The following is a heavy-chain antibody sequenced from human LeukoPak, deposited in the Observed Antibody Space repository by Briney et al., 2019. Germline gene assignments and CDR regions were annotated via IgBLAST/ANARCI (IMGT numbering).Heavy chain of an antibody. J-gene: IGHJ6*03. Sequence: SETLSLTCAVSGGSISSSNWWSWVRQPPGKGLEWIGEIYHSGSTNYNPSLKSRVTISVDKSKNQFSLKLSSVTAADTAVYYCARQTYVGYSGYAGKPYYMDVWGKGTTVTVSS. V-gene: IGHV4-4*02. CDR1: GGSISSSNW. CDR2: IYHSGST. CDR3: ARQTYVGYSGYAGKPYYMDV. D-gene: IGHD5-12*01.